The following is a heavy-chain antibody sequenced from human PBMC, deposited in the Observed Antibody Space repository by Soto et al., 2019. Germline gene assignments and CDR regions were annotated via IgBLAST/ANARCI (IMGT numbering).Heavy chain of an antibody. Sequence: GESLKISCKGSGYSFTSYWIGWVRQMPGKGLEWMGIIYPGDSDTRYSPSFQGQVTISADKSISTAYLQWSSLKASDTAMYYCARQQGCSGGSCYAFDIWGQGTMVTVSS. CDR3: ARQQGCSGGSCYAFDI. CDR1: GYSFTSYW. D-gene: IGHD2-15*01. J-gene: IGHJ3*02. V-gene: IGHV5-51*01. CDR2: IYPGDSDT.